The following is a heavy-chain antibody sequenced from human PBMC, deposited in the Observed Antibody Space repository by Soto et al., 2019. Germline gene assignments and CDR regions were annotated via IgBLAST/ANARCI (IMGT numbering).Heavy chain of an antibody. Sequence: QVQLVQSGAEVKKPGSSVKVSCKTSGVSFNNNGIGWVRQAPGRGLEWMGGVSPPFRTSHYARKFQGRISITADASPGTVNMELSSLTSEDTAQYYCARVLYYGSGSYSPYGMDGWGQGTTVTVSS. V-gene: IGHV1-69*01. CDR2: VSPPFRTS. D-gene: IGHD3-10*01. CDR3: ARVLYYGSGSYSPYGMDG. J-gene: IGHJ6*02. CDR1: GVSFNNNG.